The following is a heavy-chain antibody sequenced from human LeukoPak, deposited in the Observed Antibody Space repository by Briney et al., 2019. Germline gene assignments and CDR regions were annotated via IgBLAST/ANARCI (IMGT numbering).Heavy chain of an antibody. CDR1: GYTFTSYD. D-gene: IGHD3-22*01. V-gene: IGHV1-8*01. J-gene: IGHJ5*02. Sequence: ASVKVSCKASGYTFTSYDINWVRQATGQGLEWMGWMNPNSGNTGYAQKFQGRVTMTTHKSTSTAYLEVRSLRSDDTAVYYCARDATVYYYDSSGSFDPWGQGTLVTVSS. CDR3: ARDATVYYYDSSGSFDP. CDR2: MNPNSGNT.